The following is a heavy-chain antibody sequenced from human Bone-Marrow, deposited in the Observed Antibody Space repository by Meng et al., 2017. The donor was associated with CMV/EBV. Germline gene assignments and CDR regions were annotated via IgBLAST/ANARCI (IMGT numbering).Heavy chain of an antibody. CDR1: KVPFSGFI. V-gene: IGHV1-69*16. CDR3: AFRCEYYDMDV. Sequence: SVKVSCKASKVPFSGFIVAWVRQAPGQGLEWMGGIVPVVREPKDDQKFEGRLTISTESYTTTVYIELSSLRSEETAVYYCAFRCEYYDMDVWGPGTAVNVSS. J-gene: IGHJ6*02. CDR2: IVPVVREP. D-gene: IGHD4-17*01.